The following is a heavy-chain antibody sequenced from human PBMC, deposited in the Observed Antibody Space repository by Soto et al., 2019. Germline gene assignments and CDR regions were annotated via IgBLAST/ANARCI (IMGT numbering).Heavy chain of an antibody. D-gene: IGHD5-18*01. CDR3: AKDGSYGPPWDYYYYGMDV. Sequence: GGSLRLSCAASGFTFSSYGMHWVRQAPGKGLEWVAVISYDGSNKYYADSVKGRFTISRDNSKNTLYLQMNSLRAEDTAVYYCAKDGSYGPPWDYYYYGMDVWGQGTTVTVSS. CDR2: ISYDGSNK. J-gene: IGHJ6*02. CDR1: GFTFSSYG. V-gene: IGHV3-30*18.